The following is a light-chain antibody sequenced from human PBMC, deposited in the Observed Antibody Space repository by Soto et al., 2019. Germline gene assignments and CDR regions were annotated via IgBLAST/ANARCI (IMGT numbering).Light chain of an antibody. J-gene: IGKJ1*01. CDR3: QQYKDWPHT. CDR1: QRVSARY. V-gene: IGKV3D-15*01. CDR2: GAS. Sequence: IVLTQSPGTLSLSPGDRATLSCRASQRVSARYLAWYHQKPGQAPRLLIFGASDRATGIPDRFSGSGSGTEFTLTISSLQSEDFAVYYCQQYKDWPHTFGQGTKVDIK.